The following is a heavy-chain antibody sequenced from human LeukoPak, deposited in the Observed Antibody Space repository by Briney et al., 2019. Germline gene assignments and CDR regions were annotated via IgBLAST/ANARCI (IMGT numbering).Heavy chain of an antibody. D-gene: IGHD1-1*01. Sequence: GESLKISCKGSGDCFTTYWIGWVRQMPGKGLAWMGIIYLGDSDTRYSPSFQGQVTISADKSINTAYLQRSSLKASDTAMYYCVRHRNWNYDYWGQGTLVTVSS. CDR1: GDCFTTYW. CDR2: IYLGDSDT. CDR3: VRHRNWNYDY. J-gene: IGHJ4*02. V-gene: IGHV5-51*01.